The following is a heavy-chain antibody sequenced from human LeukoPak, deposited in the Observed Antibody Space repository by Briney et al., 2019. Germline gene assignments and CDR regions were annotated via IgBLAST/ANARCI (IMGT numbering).Heavy chain of an antibody. CDR1: GFTFSSYG. V-gene: IGHV3-33*01. D-gene: IGHD6-13*01. Sequence: QPGGSLRLSCAASGFTFSSYGMHWVRQAPGKGLEGVAVIWYDGSNKYYADSVKGRFTISRDNSKNTLYLQMNSLRAEDTAVYYCARCPSEQLAYFDYWGQGTLVTVSS. J-gene: IGHJ4*02. CDR3: ARCPSEQLAYFDY. CDR2: IWYDGSNK.